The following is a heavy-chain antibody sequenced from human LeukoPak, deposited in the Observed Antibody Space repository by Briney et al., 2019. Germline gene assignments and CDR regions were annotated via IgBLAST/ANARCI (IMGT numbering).Heavy chain of an antibody. CDR2: ISYDGSNK. CDR3: ARGECDGGDCYTDY. D-gene: IGHD2-21*02. Sequence: GRSLRLSCAASGFTFSSYAMHWVRQAPGKGLEWVAVISYDGSNKYYADSVKGRFTISRDNSKNTLYLQMNSLRAEDTAVYYCARGECDGGDCYTDYWGQGTLVTVSS. J-gene: IGHJ4*02. CDR1: GFTFSSYA. V-gene: IGHV3-30-3*01.